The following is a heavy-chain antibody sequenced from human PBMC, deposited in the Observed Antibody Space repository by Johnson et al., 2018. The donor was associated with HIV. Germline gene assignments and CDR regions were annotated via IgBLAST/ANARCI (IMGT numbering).Heavy chain of an antibody. CDR3: ANERSCSSGWYGDAYDI. CDR2: ITYDGSNK. D-gene: IGHD6-13*01. J-gene: IGHJ3*02. CDR1: GFTFSSYD. V-gene: IGHV3-30*04. Sequence: QVQLVESGGGVVQPGRSLRLSCAASGFTFSSYDMRWVRQAPGKGLAWVADITYDGSNKYYADSVKGRFTISRDNSKNTLYLQMNSLRAEDTAVYYCANERSCSSGWYGDAYDIWGQGTMVTVSS.